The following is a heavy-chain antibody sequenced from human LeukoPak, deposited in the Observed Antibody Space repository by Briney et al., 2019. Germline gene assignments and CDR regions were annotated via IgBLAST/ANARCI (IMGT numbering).Heavy chain of an antibody. CDR2: ISRSGDRM. D-gene: IGHD2-2*01. V-gene: IGHV3-9*01. J-gene: IGHJ4*02. CDR3: AKDLGGSATTV. Sequence: PGRSLRLSCAVSGFTFEDHVMHWVRQAPGKGLEWVSSISRSGDRMGYADAVKGRFTISRDNAKNSLFLQMNSLRVEDTALYYCAKDLGGSATTVWGQGTLVTVSS. CDR1: GFTFEDHV.